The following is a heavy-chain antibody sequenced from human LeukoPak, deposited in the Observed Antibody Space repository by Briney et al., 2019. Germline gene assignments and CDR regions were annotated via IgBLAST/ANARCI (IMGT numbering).Heavy chain of an antibody. Sequence: GGSLRLSCAASGFTFSSYSMNWVRQAPGKGLEWVSYISGSSSTIYYADSVNGRFTISRDNAKNSLYLQMNSLRAEDTAVYYCARDPFDIVVGGDAFDIWGQGTMVTVSS. CDR1: GFTFSSYS. D-gene: IGHD2-15*01. V-gene: IGHV3-48*04. CDR3: ARDPFDIVVGGDAFDI. J-gene: IGHJ3*02. CDR2: ISGSSSTI.